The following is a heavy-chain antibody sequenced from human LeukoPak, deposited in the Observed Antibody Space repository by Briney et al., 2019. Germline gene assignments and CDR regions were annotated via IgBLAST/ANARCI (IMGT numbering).Heavy chain of an antibody. D-gene: IGHD3-16*01. CDR2: ISYDGSQK. CDR3: ARDGGDY. CDR1: GFSFSDSG. J-gene: IGHJ4*02. V-gene: IGHV3-30*03. Sequence: GGSLRLSCAASGFSFSDSGMSWVRQAPGKGLEWVAVISYDGSQKYYSDSVKGRLTIFRDNSKSTLYLQMNSLRPEDTSAYYCARDGGDYWGQGTLVTVSS.